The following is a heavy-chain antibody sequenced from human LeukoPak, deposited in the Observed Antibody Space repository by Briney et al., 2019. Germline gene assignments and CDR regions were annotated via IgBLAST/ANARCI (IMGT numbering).Heavy chain of an antibody. CDR3: ARGASFWSGYYTGLFDY. V-gene: IGHV4-34*01. D-gene: IGHD3-3*01. J-gene: IGHJ4*02. CDR1: GGSISGYY. Sequence: SETLSLTCTVSGGSISGYYWSWIRQPPGKGLEWIGEINHSGSTNYNPSLKSRVTISVDTSKNQFSLKLSSVTAADTAVYYCARGASFWSGYYTGLFDYWGQGTLVTVSS. CDR2: INHSGST.